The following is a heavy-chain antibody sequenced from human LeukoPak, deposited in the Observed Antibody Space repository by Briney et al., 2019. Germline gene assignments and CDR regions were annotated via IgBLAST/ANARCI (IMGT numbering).Heavy chain of an antibody. CDR3: ARQKAYRGGDCYTIDY. CDR1: GYSFTSYW. CDR2: IYPGDSDT. V-gene: IGHV5-51*01. Sequence: GESLKIPCKGSGYSFTSYWIGWVRQMPGKGLEWMGIIYPGDSDTRYSPSFQGQVTISADKSISTAYLQWSSLKASDTAMYYCARQKAYRGGDCYTIDYWGQGTLVTVSS. D-gene: IGHD2-21*02. J-gene: IGHJ4*02.